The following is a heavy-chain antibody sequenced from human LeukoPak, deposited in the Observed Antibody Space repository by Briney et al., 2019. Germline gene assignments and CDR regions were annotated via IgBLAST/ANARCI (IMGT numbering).Heavy chain of an antibody. Sequence: ASVKVSCKASGYTFTGYYMHWVRQAPGQGLEWMVWINPNSCGTNYAQQFQGRVTMTRDTSISTAYMELSRLRSDDTAVYYCARDRFIAAAGTIWIDPWGQGTLVTVSS. D-gene: IGHD6-13*01. V-gene: IGHV1-2*02. CDR3: ARDRFIAAAGTIWIDP. J-gene: IGHJ5*02. CDR2: INPNSCGT. CDR1: GYTFTGYY.